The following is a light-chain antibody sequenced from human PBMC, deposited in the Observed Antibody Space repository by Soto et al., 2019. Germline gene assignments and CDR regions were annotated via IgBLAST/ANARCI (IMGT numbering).Light chain of an antibody. CDR1: QSVSSY. CDR3: QQRSNWPPGGT. V-gene: IGKV3-11*01. CDR2: DAS. J-gene: IGKJ3*01. Sequence: EIVLTQSPATLSLSPGESATLSCRASQSVSSYLAWYQQKPGQAPRLLIYDASNRATGIPARFSGSGSGTDFTLTISSLEPEDFAVYYCQQRSNWPPGGTFGPGTKVDIK.